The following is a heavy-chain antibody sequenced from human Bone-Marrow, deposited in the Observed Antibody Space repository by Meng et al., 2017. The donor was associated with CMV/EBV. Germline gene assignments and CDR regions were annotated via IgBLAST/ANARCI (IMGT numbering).Heavy chain of an antibody. CDR2: ISSSSSYI. Sequence: GESLKISCAASGFTFSNSDMNWVRQAPGKGLEWVSSISSSSSYIYYADSVKGRFTISRDNAKNSLYLQMNSLRAEDTAVYYCASISGKYYDILTGYYFDYWGQGTLVTVSS. D-gene: IGHD3-9*01. V-gene: IGHV3-21*01. CDR3: ASISGKYYDILTGYYFDY. CDR1: GFTFSNSD. J-gene: IGHJ4*02.